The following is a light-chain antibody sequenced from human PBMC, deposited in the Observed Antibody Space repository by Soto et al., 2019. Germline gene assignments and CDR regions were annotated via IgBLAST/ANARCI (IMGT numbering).Light chain of an antibody. Sequence: QSVLTQPPSASGAPGQKVTISCSGSFSSIGSNTVNWFQHVPGTAPRLLIYLNNQRPSGVPDRFSGSRSGTSASLAISGLQSDDEAIYYCAAWDASLDGWVFGGGTKLTVL. V-gene: IGLV1-44*01. CDR1: FSSIGSNT. J-gene: IGLJ3*02. CDR3: AAWDASLDGWV. CDR2: LNN.